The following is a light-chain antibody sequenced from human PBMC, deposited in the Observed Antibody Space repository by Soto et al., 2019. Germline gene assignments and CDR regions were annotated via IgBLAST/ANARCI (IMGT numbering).Light chain of an antibody. Sequence: DIVMTQSPDSLAVSLGARATINCKSSQSVLYSSNNKNYLAWYQQKPGQPPKLLIYWASTRESGVPNRFSGRGSGPDFTLTISSLQAEDVAVYYCQQDYSTPETFGQGTKVEIK. V-gene: IGKV4-1*01. CDR2: WAS. CDR1: QSVLYSSNNKNY. CDR3: QQDYSTPET. J-gene: IGKJ1*01.